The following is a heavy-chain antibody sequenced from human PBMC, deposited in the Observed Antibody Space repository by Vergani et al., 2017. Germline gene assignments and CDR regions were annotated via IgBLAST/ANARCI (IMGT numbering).Heavy chain of an antibody. CDR2: VYWNDDE. CDR1: GFSLTTGGEG. V-gene: IGHV2-5*01. CDR3: VHRLGYFDWDGAFDV. J-gene: IGHJ3*01. D-gene: IGHD3-9*01. Sequence: QITLRESGPTLVKPTQTLTLTCTFSGFSLTTGGEGVGWLRPPPGRALEWLAFVYWNDDERYSPSLKSRVTITKDTSKNEVILTMATMDPVDTATYYCVHRLGYFDWDGAFDVWGPGTMVTVSS.